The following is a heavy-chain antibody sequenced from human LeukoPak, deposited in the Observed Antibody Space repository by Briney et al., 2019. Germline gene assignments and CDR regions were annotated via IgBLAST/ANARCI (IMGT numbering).Heavy chain of an antibody. CDR3: GSDGGLDY. CDR2: INPKSGDT. D-gene: IGHD2-2*03. Sequence: GASVKVSCTASGYTFTDYYMHWVRQAPGQGLEWMGWINPKSGDTNYAQKFQGRVTLTRDTSINTAYLELSMLGSDDTAVYYCGSDGGLDYWGQGTLVTVSS. V-gene: IGHV1-2*02. CDR1: GYTFTDYY. J-gene: IGHJ4*02.